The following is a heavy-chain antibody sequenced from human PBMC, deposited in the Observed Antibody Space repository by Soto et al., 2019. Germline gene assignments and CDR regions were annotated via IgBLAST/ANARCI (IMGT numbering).Heavy chain of an antibody. CDR2: IKQDGSED. D-gene: IGHD2-15*01. CDR1: GVTFNKYW. CDR3: ARLGVAPEAPKGMDV. Sequence: GGSLRVSCAASGVTFNKYWMSWVRQAPGRGMEWVANIKQDGSEDYYVDSVKGRFTISRDNAKNSLYLQINSLRAEETAVYFCARLGVAPEAPKGMDVWGQGTTVTVSS. J-gene: IGHJ6*02. V-gene: IGHV3-7*03.